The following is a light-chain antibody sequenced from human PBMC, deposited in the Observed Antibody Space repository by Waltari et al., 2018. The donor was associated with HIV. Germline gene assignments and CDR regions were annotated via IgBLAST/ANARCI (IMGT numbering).Light chain of an antibody. CDR1: QGVDRW. Sequence: DIQMTQSPSSVSASIGDRVTITCRASQGVDRWLAWYHQKPGKAPKLLIYAASTLQRGVPSRFSGSGSGTDFTLTISTLQPEDSAVYYCQYLGTFGQGTKMEIK. CDR3: QYLGT. CDR2: AAS. J-gene: IGKJ1*01. V-gene: IGKV1-12*01.